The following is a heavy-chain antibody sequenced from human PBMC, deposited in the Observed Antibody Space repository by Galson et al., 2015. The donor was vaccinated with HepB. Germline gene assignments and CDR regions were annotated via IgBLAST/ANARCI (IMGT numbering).Heavy chain of an antibody. CDR3: ARGLRGVVIVSPFFYLDY. Sequence: ETLSLTCAVYGASFSGYYWSWIRQSPGKGLEWIGEINHGGRTNYNQSLKSRVTISQDMSKNQFSLRLVCVTAADTALYFCARGLRGVVIVSPFFYLDYWGQGIQVAVSS. V-gene: IGHV4-34*01. CDR1: GASFSGYY. J-gene: IGHJ4*02. D-gene: IGHD3-10*01. CDR2: INHGGRT.